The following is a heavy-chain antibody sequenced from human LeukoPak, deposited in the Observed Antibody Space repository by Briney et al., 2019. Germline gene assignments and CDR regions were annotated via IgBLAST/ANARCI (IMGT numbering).Heavy chain of an antibody. V-gene: IGHV3-11*01. CDR1: GFTFSDYY. J-gene: IGHJ4*02. Sequence: SGGSLRLSCAASGFTFSDYYMSWIRQAPGKGLEWVSYISSSGSTIYYADSVKGRFTISRDNAKNSLYLQMNSLRAEDTAVYYCARDYYDSSGYYFFDYWGQGTLVTVSS. CDR2: ISSSGSTI. D-gene: IGHD3-22*01. CDR3: ARDYYDSSGYYFFDY.